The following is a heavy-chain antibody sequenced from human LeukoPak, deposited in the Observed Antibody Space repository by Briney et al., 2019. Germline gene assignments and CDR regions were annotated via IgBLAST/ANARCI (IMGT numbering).Heavy chain of an antibody. D-gene: IGHD3-10*01. CDR1: GGSFSGYY. Sequence: PSETLSRTCAVYGGSFSGYYWSWIRQPPGKGLEWIGEINHSGSTNYNPSLKSRVTISVDTSKKQFSLKLSSVTAADTAVYYCARGPANSWFGDYWGQGTLVTVSS. CDR2: INHSGST. CDR3: ARGPANSWFGDY. V-gene: IGHV4-34*01. J-gene: IGHJ4*02.